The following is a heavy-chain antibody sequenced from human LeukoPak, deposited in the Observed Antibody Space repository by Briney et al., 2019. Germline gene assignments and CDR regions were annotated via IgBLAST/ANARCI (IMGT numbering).Heavy chain of an antibody. CDR1: GGSISSSSYY. J-gene: IGHJ4*02. CDR2: IYYSGST. Sequence: PSETLSLTCTVSGGSISSSSYYWGWIRQPPGKGLEWIGSIYYSGSTYYNASLQSRVTISIDTSKSQFSLRLNSVTAADTAMYYCAKSGGYGLIDYWGQGTRITVSS. CDR3: AKSGGYGLIDY. V-gene: IGHV4-39*01. D-gene: IGHD1-26*01.